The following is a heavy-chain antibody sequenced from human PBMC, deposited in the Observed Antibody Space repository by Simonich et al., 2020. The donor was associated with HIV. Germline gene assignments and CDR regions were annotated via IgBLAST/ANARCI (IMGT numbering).Heavy chain of an antibody. J-gene: IGHJ6*02. CDR1: GYSISSGYY. CDR2: IYYSGST. V-gene: IGHV4-38-2*01. D-gene: IGHD6-13*01. Sequence: QVQLQESGPGLVKPSETLSLTCAVSGYSISSGYYWGWIRQPPGKGLEWIGSIYYSGSTYYNPSLKSRVTISVDTSKNQFSLKLSSVTAADTAVYYWARVMQQQLDRYYYYGMDVWGQGTTVTVSS. CDR3: ARVMQQQLDRYYYYGMDV.